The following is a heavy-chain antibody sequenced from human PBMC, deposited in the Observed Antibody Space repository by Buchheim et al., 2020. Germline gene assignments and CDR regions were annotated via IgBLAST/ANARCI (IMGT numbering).Heavy chain of an antibody. J-gene: IGHJ6*02. CDR1: GYTFTSYY. CDR2: INPSGGST. D-gene: IGHD6-6*01. V-gene: IGHV1-46*03. CDR3: AGVEYSSSSGSYYYYYGMDV. Sequence: QVQLVQSGAEVKKPGASVKVSCKASGYTFTSYYMHWVRQAPGQGLEWMGTINPSGGSTSYAQKFQGRVTMTRDTSTSTVYMELSSLRSEDTAVYYCAGVEYSSSSGSYYYYYGMDVWGQGTT.